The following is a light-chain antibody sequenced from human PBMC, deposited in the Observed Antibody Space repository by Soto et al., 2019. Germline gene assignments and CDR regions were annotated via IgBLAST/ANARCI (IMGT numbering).Light chain of an antibody. CDR3: QTWGTGIHV. Sequence: QSVLTQSPSASASLGASVKLTCTLSSGHSSYAIAWHQQQPEKGPRYLMKLNSDGSHSKGDGIPDRVSGSSSGAERYLIISSLQSEDEDDYYCQTWGTGIHVFGTGTKVTVL. V-gene: IGLV4-69*01. CDR1: SGHSSYA. J-gene: IGLJ1*01. CDR2: LNSDGSH.